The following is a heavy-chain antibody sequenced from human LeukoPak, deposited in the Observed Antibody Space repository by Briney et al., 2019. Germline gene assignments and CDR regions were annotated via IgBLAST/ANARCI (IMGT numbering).Heavy chain of an antibody. D-gene: IGHD5-12*01. CDR3: ARDYGGGRNGYDYAFDY. J-gene: IGHJ4*02. Sequence: PSETLSLTCTVSGGSISSYYWSWIRQPPGKGREWIGYIYYSGSTNYNPSLKSRVTISVDTSKNQFSLKLSSVTAADTAVYYCARDYGGGRNGYDYAFDYWGQGTLVTVSS. V-gene: IGHV4-59*01. CDR1: GGSISSYY. CDR2: IYYSGST.